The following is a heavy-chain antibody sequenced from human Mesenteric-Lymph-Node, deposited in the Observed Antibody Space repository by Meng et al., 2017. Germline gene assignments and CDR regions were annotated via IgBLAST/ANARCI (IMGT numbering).Heavy chain of an antibody. J-gene: IGHJ4*02. V-gene: IGHV3-30*04. CDR2: ISYDGSNK. Sequence: GGSLRLSCAASGFTFSSYAMSWVRQAPGKGLEWVAVISYDGSNKYYADSVKGRFTISRDNSKNTLYLQMNSLRAEDTAVYYCARDSARNHYFDYWGQGTLVTVSS. CDR3: ARDSARNHYFDY. CDR1: GFTFSSYA.